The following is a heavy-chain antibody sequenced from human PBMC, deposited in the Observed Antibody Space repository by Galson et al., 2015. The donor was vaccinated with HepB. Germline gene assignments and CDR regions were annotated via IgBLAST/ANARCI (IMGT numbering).Heavy chain of an antibody. CDR1: GFSLIDHG. V-gene: IGHV3-33*08. CDR2: IWYDGSKK. J-gene: IGHJ4*02. D-gene: IGHD1-26*01. CDR3: ARGIAASGSLDY. Sequence: SLRLSCAASGFSLIDHGMHWVRQAPGKGLEWVGVIWYDGSKKFYGDSVKGRFTISSDQSKNTFYLQMNGLRVEDTALYSCARGIAASGSLDYWGQGTQVTVSS.